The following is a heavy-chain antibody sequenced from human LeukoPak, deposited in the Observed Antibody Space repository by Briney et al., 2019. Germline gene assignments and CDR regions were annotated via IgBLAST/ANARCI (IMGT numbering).Heavy chain of an antibody. D-gene: IGHD6-6*01. V-gene: IGHV4-4*09. CDR1: GGSISSYY. CDR2: IYASGST. CDR3: ARYYSSSSRAGAPYYYYYYMDG. Sequence: PPETLSLTCTVSGGSISSYYWSWIRQPPGKGLEWIGYIYASGSTNYNPSLKSRVTISVDTSKNQFSLKLSSVTAADTAVYYCARYYSSSSRAGAPYYYYYYMDGWGKGPRSPSP. J-gene: IGHJ6*03.